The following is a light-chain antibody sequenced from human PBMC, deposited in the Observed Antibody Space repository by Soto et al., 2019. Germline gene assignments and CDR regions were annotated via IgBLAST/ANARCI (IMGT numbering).Light chain of an antibody. J-gene: IGLJ2*01. CDR2: TND. V-gene: IGLV1-47*01. CDR1: NSNIGSNP. CDR3: AAWDDSLRGVL. Sequence: QSVLTQPPSASGTHGQRVTISCSGSNSNIGSNPVYWYQQLPGTAPKLVIHTNDQRPSGVPDRFSGSKSGTSATLAISGLRSEDEADYYCAAWDDSLRGVLFGGGTQLTVL.